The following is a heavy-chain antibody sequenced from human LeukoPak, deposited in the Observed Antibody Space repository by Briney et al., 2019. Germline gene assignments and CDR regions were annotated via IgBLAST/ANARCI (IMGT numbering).Heavy chain of an antibody. D-gene: IGHD3-22*01. V-gene: IGHV4-34*01. CDR2: ISHSGST. J-gene: IGHJ6*03. CDR3: ARVNYDSSLTGYYYMDV. CDR1: GWSFSGYY. Sequence: PSETLSLTCAVYGWSFSGYYWSWIRQSPGKGLEWIGEISHSGSTNYNPSLKSRVTISVDTSKNQFFLKLWSVTAADTAVYYCARVNYDSSLTGYYYMDVWAKGTTVSVSS.